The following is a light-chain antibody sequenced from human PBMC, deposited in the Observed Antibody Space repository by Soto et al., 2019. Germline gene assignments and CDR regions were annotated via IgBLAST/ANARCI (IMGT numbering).Light chain of an antibody. V-gene: IGKV3-15*01. CDR3: QQYNNWLVT. CDR1: QSVSTN. Sequence: EIVMTQSPATLSVSPGERATLSCRASQSVSTNLAWYQQTPGQAPRLLIFGASARATGIPARFSGSGSGTEFTLTISSLQSEDFAVYYWQQYNNWLVTFGQGTKVEIK. J-gene: IGKJ1*01. CDR2: GAS.